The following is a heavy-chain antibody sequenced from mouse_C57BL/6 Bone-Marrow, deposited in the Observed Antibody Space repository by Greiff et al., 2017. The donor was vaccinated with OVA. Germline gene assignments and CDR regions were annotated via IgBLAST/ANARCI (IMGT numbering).Heavy chain of an antibody. J-gene: IGHJ3*01. CDR2: ISYDGSN. CDR3: AREGGYSLAWFAY. Sequence: LMESGPGLVKPSQSLSLTCSVTGYSITSGYYWNWIRQFPGNKLEWMCYISYDGSNNYNPSLKNRISITRDTSKNQFFLKLNSVTTEDTATYYCAREGGYSLAWFAYWGQGTLVTVSA. D-gene: IGHD2-3*01. CDR1: GYSITSGYY. V-gene: IGHV3-6*01.